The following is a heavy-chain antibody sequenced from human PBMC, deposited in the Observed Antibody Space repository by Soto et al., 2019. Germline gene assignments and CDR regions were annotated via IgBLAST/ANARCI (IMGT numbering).Heavy chain of an antibody. V-gene: IGHV3-9*01. J-gene: IGHJ4*02. Sequence: DVQLVESGGGLVQPGRSLRLSCAASGFMFDNYAMHWVQQAPGRGLEWVSGISWNSGYIAYADSVKGRCTISRDNAKNALYLQMNSLRAEDTALYYSAITGLPQWLAIYYFDYWCQGNLVTVSS. D-gene: IGHD6-19*01. CDR2: ISWNSGYI. CDR1: GFMFDNYA. CDR3: AITGLPQWLAIYYFDY.